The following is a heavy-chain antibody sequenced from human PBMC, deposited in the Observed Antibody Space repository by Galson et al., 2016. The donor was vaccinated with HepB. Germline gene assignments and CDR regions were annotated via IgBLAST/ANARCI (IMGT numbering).Heavy chain of an antibody. D-gene: IGHD3-10*02. J-gene: IGHJ6*02. CDR1: GFTFTNAW. CDR3: ATALPPSKWANVRHTSYYYAMDV. V-gene: IGHV3-15*01. Sequence: SLRLSCAASGFTFTNAWMTWVRQAPGKGLEWVGRIKSKSEGGTTEYAAPVKDRFTISRDDSKNTLYLQLNNLKTEDTAVYYCATALPPSKWANVRHTSYYYAMDVWGQGTTVTVSS. CDR2: IKSKSEGGTT.